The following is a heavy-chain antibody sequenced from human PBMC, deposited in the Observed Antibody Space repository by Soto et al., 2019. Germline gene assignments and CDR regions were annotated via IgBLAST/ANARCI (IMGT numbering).Heavy chain of an antibody. J-gene: IGHJ5*02. CDR3: ARVTLRAGNWFDP. Sequence: SVKGSCKASGYTFTDYFIHWGREAPGQGFEWMGWINPKSRGTTYAQKFQGRVTMTRDTSNTTAYMELRGLRSDDTAIYYCARVTLRAGNWFDPWGQGTLVTVSS. V-gene: IGHV1-2*02. CDR2: INPKSRGT. CDR1: GYTFTDYF.